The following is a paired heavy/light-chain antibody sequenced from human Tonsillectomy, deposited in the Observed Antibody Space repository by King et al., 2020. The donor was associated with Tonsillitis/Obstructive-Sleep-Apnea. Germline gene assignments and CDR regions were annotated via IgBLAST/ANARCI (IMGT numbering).Heavy chain of an antibody. V-gene: IGHV3-30*01. CDR2: ISYDGSTK. J-gene: IGHJ4*02. D-gene: IGHD6-13*01. CDR3: AREERTSSWYYLDS. Sequence: QVQLVESGGGVVQPGRSLRLSCAASGFKFNTYAMHWVRQAPGKGLEWVALISYDGSTKYYADPVKGRFTISRDNSKKTLFLQIDRLRPEDTAVYYCAREERTSSWYYLDSWGQGTLVTVSS. CDR1: GFKFNTYA.
Light chain of an antibody. Sequence: DIQMTQSPSSLSASVGDRVTITCRSSQSISNYLNWYRQKPGQAPDLLIYAASSLQSGVPSRFSGSGSGTDFVLTISSLQAEDYATYYCQQSLSAPITFGQGTRLDI. J-gene: IGKJ5*01. CDR2: AAS. CDR1: QSISNY. V-gene: IGKV1-39*01. CDR3: QQSLSAPIT.